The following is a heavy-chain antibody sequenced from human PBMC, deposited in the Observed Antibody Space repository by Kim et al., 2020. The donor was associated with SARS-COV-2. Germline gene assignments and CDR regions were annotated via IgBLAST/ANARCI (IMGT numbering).Heavy chain of an antibody. V-gene: IGHV4-39*01. J-gene: IGHJ4*02. Sequence: SETLSLTCTVSGGSISSSSYYWGWIRQPPGKGLEWIGSIYYSGSTYYNPSLKSRVTISVDTSKNQFSLKLSSVTAADTAVYYCARQVIEEPYYYDSSGYFVYVIYYFDYWGQGTLVTVSS. D-gene: IGHD3-22*01. CDR3: ARQVIEEPYYYDSSGYFVYVIYYFDY. CDR2: IYYSGST. CDR1: GGSISSSSYY.